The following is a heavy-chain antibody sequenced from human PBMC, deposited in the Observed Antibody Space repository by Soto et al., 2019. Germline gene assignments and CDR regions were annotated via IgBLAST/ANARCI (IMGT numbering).Heavy chain of an antibody. Sequence: SETLSLTCTVSGGSVSSGSYYWTWIRQPPGKGLEWLGYIYYSGTTNYNPPLKSRITISVDTSGNQFSLKLSSVTAADPAVYFCERTYCTTTACQAHGIDVWGKGTTVTVSP. J-gene: IGHJ6*04. V-gene: IGHV4-61*01. D-gene: IGHD4-4*01. CDR3: ERTYCTTTACQAHGIDV. CDR1: GGSVSSGSYY. CDR2: IYYSGTT.